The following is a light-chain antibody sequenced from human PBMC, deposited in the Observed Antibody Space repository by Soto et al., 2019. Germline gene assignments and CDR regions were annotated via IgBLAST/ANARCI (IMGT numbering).Light chain of an antibody. V-gene: IGLV8-61*01. J-gene: IGLJ3*02. Sequence: QTVVTQDPSFSVSPGGTVTLTCGLTSGSVSTTYYPSWYQQTPGKAPRTLIYSTNNRSSGVPDRFSGSILGDKAALTITGAQADDEADYYCVLYMGSGISVFGGGTKLTVL. CDR3: VLYMGSGISV. CDR1: SGSVSTTYY. CDR2: STN.